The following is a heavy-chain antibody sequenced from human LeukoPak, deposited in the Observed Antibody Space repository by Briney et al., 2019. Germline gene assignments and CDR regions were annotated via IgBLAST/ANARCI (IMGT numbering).Heavy chain of an antibody. CDR2: ISYDGSNK. V-gene: IGHV3-30-3*01. CDR3: ARDHPYSSGWYGRVEALDL. D-gene: IGHD6-19*01. CDR1: GFTFSSYA. J-gene: IGHJ3*01. Sequence: PGGSLRLSCAASGFTFSSYAMHWVRQAPGKGLEWVAVISYDGSNKYYADSVKGRFTISRDNSKNTLYLQMNSLRAEDTAVYYCARDHPYSSGWYGRVEALDLWGQGTTVTVSS.